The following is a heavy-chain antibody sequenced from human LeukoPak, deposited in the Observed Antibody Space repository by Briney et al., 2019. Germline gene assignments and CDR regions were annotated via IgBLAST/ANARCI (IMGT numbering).Heavy chain of an antibody. D-gene: IGHD1-26*01. Sequence: SETLSLTCTVSGGSISSGGYYWSWIRQHPGKGLEWIGYIYYSGSTYYNPSLKSRVTISVDTSKNQFSLKLSSVTAADTAVYYCARDPQSSYDSYYYYGMDVWGKGTTVTVSS. CDR1: GGSISSGGYY. V-gene: IGHV4-31*03. J-gene: IGHJ6*04. CDR3: ARDPQSSYDSYYYYGMDV. CDR2: IYYSGST.